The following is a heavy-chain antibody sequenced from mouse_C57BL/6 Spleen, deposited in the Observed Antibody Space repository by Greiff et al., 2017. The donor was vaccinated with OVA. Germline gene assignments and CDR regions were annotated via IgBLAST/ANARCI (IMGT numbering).Heavy chain of an antibody. CDR3: ARMSLLLRYWYFDV. J-gene: IGHJ1*03. D-gene: IGHD1-1*01. CDR2: IYPGDGDT. V-gene: IGHV1-80*01. CDR1: GYAFSSYW. Sequence: VKLQESGAELVKPGASVKISCKASGYAFSSYWMNWVKQRPGKGLEWIGQIYPGDGDTNYNGKFKGKATLTADKSSSTAYMQLSSLTSKDSAVYFWARMSLLLRYWYFDVWGTGTTVT.